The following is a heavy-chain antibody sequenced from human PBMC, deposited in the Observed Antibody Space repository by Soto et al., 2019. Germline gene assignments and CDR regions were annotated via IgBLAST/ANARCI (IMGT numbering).Heavy chain of an antibody. D-gene: IGHD1-1*01. V-gene: IGHV3-7*04. Sequence: PGGSLRLSCAASGFTFSSYAMSWVRQAPGKGLEWVANIKQDGSAKNYVESVKGRFTISRDNAKNLVYLQTNSLRAEDTAVYYCAGGTGWVHDYWGQGTLVTVSS. CDR1: GFTFSSYA. CDR2: IKQDGSAK. CDR3: AGGTGWVHDY. J-gene: IGHJ4*02.